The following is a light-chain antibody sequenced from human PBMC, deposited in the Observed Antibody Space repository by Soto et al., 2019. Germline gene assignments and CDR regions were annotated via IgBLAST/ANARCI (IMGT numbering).Light chain of an antibody. CDR3: SSFAGSKNFPYV. CDR2: EIN. CDR1: SSDVGAYDY. J-gene: IGLJ1*01. V-gene: IGLV2-8*01. Sequence: QSVLAQPPSASGSPGQSVTISCTGTSSDVGAYDYVSWYQQHPGKAPKLMIYEINKRPSGVPDRFSGSKSGNTASLTVSGLQAEDEADYYCSSFAGSKNFPYVFGTGTKVTVL.